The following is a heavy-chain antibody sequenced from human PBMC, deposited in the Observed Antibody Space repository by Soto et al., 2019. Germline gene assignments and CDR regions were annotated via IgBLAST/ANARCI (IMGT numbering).Heavy chain of an antibody. CDR2: ISYDGINE. CDR1: GFTFTSYA. V-gene: IGHV3-30*15. CDR3: ARDRLRLGELSLIGYFDY. J-gene: IGHJ4*02. D-gene: IGHD3-16*02. Sequence: QVQLVESGGSVVQPGRSLRLSCEASGFTFTSYAMHWVRQAPGKGLEWVAVISYDGINEYYADSVKGRFTISRDNSKNTLFLQMSSLRVEDTAVYYCARDRLRLGELSLIGYFDYWGPGNLVTVSS.